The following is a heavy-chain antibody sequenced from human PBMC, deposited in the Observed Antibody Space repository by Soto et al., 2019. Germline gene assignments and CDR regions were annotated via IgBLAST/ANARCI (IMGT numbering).Heavy chain of an antibody. CDR1: GFTFSSYS. CDR2: ISSSSSYI. Sequence: EVQLVESGGGLVKPGGSLRLSCAASGFTFSSYSMNWVRQAPGKGLEWVSSISSSSSYIYYADSVKGRFTISRDNAKNSLYLQMNSLRAEDTAVYYCALVATINRGYYGMDVWGQGTTVTVSS. D-gene: IGHD5-12*01. J-gene: IGHJ6*02. V-gene: IGHV3-21*01. CDR3: ALVATINRGYYGMDV.